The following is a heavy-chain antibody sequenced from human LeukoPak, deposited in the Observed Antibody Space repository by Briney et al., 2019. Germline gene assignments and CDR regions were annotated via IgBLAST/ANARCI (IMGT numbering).Heavy chain of an antibody. Sequence: PSETLSLTCAVYGGSFTNYYWSWIRQPPGKGLEWIGEINHSGSTKYNPSLKSRVTISIDTSKNQLSLKLSSVTAADTAVYSCVRHVVRAFDIWGQGTKVTVSS. V-gene: IGHV4-34*01. J-gene: IGHJ3*02. CDR2: INHSGST. D-gene: IGHD6-6*01. CDR3: VRHVVRAFDI. CDR1: GGSFTNYY.